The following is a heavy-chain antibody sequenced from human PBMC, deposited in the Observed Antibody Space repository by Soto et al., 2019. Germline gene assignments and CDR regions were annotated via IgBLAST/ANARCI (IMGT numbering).Heavy chain of an antibody. D-gene: IGHD6-19*01. Sequence: SETLSLTCDVSGDSITTYYWSWIRQAPGKGLEWIGNVYHTGSTDYNSSLRSRVTISVDTSKNQFSLNMNSVTAADTAVYYCARRLFGSGWTLDSWAQGALVPVSS. V-gene: IGHV4-59*13. CDR1: GDSITTYY. J-gene: IGHJ4*02. CDR3: ARRLFGSGWTLDS. CDR2: VYHTGST.